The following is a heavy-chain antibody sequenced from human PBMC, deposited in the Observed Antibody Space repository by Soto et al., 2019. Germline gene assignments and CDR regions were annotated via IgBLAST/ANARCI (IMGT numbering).Heavy chain of an antibody. D-gene: IGHD2-8*01. CDR3: ARDSPPTSPMVYAPRWHYNWFDP. J-gene: IGHJ5*02. V-gene: IGHV3-48*01. Sequence: GGSLRLSCAASGFTFSSYSMNWVRQAPGKGLEWVSYISSSSSTIYYADSVKGRFTISRDNAKNSLYLQMNSLRAEDTAVYYCARDSPPTSPMVYAPRWHYNWFDPWGQGTLVTVSS. CDR2: ISSSSSTI. CDR1: GFTFSSYS.